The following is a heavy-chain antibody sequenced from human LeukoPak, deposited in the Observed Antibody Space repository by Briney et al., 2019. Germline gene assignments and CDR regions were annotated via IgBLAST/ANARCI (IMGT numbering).Heavy chain of an antibody. CDR3: ARDVVGANYYYYGMDV. V-gene: IGHV4-31*03. CDR2: IYYSGST. D-gene: IGHD2-21*01. Sequence: TLSLTRTVSGVSTSRGVYYWGSIPEPPGKGLEWIGDIYYSGSTYYNPSLKSRVTISVDTSKNQFSLKLSSVTAADTAVYYCARDVVGANYYYYGMDVWGQGTTVTVSS. J-gene: IGHJ6*02. CDR1: GVSTSRGVYY.